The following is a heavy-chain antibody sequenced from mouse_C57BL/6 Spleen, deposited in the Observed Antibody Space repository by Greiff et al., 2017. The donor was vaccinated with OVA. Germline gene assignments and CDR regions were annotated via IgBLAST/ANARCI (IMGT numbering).Heavy chain of an antibody. CDR3: ARGSSYRYFDV. D-gene: IGHD1-1*01. CDR1: GFTFSSYA. J-gene: IGHJ1*03. Sequence: EVHLVESGGGLVKPGGSLKLSCAASGFTFSSYAMSWVRQTPEKRLEWVATISDGGSYTYYPDNVKGRFTISRDNANNTLYLQMSHLKSDDTAMYYCARGSSYRYFDVWGTGTTVTVSS. V-gene: IGHV5-4*01. CDR2: ISDGGSYT.